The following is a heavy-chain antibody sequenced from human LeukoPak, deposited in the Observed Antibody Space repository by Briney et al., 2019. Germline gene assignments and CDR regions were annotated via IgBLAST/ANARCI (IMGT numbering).Heavy chain of an antibody. Sequence: SESLSLTCTVSGDSMRSYFWSWIRQPPGKGLEWIGYIYYSGAINYNPFLKSRVTISVDASKNQFSLKLSSVTAADTAVYYCARRAANYYYGMDVWGQGTTVTVSS. J-gene: IGHJ6*02. V-gene: IGHV4-59*08. D-gene: IGHD2-15*01. CDR1: GDSMRSYF. CDR2: IYYSGAI. CDR3: ARRAANYYYGMDV.